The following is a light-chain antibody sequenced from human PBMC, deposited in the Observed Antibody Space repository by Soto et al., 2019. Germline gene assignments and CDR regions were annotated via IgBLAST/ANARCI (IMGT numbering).Light chain of an antibody. Sequence: DIQMAHSPSSVSAAVGDRGTISCPASQSISSYLNWYQQKPGKAPKLLIYAASSLQSGVPSRFSGSGSGTDFTLTISSLQPEDFATYYCQQSYSTPRTFGQGTKVEIK. CDR3: QQSYSTPRT. J-gene: IGKJ1*01. CDR1: QSISSY. V-gene: IGKV1-39*01. CDR2: AAS.